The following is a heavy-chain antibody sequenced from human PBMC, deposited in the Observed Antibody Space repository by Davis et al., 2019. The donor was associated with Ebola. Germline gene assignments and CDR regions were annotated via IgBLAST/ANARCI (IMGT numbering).Heavy chain of an antibody. CDR3: ARDRGTSLIRGGYMDV. Sequence: GESLKIFCAASGFTVSSNYMSWVRQAPGKGLEWVSVIYSGGSTYYADSVKGRFTISRDNSKNTLYLQMNSLRAEDTAVYYCARDRGTSLIRGGYMDVWGKGTTVTVSS. V-gene: IGHV3-53*01. D-gene: IGHD2-2*01. CDR1: GFTVSSNY. CDR2: IYSGGST. J-gene: IGHJ6*04.